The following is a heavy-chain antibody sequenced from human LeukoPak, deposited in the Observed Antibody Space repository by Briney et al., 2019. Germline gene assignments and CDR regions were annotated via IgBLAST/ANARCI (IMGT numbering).Heavy chain of an antibody. D-gene: IGHD2/OR15-2a*01. J-gene: IGHJ5*02. CDR1: GGSFNGYY. CDR2: INHSGST. Sequence: SETLSLTCAVYGGSFNGYYWSWIRQPPGKGLEWIGEINHSGSTNYNPSLKSRVSISVDTSKNQFSLKLSSVTAADTAVYYCARLSSGQSNCFDPWGQGTLVTISS. CDR3: ARLSSGQSNCFDP. V-gene: IGHV4-34*01.